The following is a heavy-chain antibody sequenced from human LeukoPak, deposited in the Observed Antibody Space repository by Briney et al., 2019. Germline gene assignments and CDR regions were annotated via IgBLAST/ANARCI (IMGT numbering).Heavy chain of an antibody. D-gene: IGHD6-6*01. CDR2: ISPTSGTT. CDR3: ANLVRSSSRDY. Sequence: PGGSLRLSCAASGFTFSNYAMSWVRQAPGKGLDWVSAISPTSGTTFYADSVKGRFTISGDNSKNTVYLQMNSLRAEDTAVYYCANLVRSSSRDYWGQGTLVTVSS. CDR1: GFTFSNYA. J-gene: IGHJ4*02. V-gene: IGHV3-23*01.